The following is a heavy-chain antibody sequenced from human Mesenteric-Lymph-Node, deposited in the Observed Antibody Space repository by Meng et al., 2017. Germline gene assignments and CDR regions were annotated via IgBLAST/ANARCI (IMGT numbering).Heavy chain of an antibody. CDR2: IYHSGST. D-gene: IGHD6-19*01. Sequence: SETLSLTCTVSGYSISSGYYWGWIRQPPGKGLEWIGSIYHSGSTYYNPSLKSRVTISVDTSKNQFSLKLSSVTAADTAVYYCARDEWGSSGWYYWGQGTLVTVPQ. CDR3: ARDEWGSSGWYY. J-gene: IGHJ4*02. V-gene: IGHV4-38-2*02. CDR1: GYSISSGYY.